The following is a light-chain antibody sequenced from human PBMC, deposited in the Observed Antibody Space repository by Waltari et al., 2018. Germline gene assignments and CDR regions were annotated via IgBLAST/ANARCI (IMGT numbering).Light chain of an antibody. CDR2: RNN. CDR3: AAWDDSLSGRV. Sequence: QSVLTQPPSASGTPGQRVTISCSGSSSNIGSNYVYWYQQLPGTAPKRLIYRNNQRPSGGPDRFSGSKSGTSASLAISGLRSEDEADYYCAAWDDSLSGRVFGTGTKVTVL. CDR1: SSNIGSNY. J-gene: IGLJ1*01. V-gene: IGLV1-47*01.